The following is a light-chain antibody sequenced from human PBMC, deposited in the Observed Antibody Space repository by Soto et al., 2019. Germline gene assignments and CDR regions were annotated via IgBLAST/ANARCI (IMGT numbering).Light chain of an antibody. CDR3: QQYNNWQLT. CDR2: GAS. J-gene: IGKJ5*01. V-gene: IGKV3-15*01. Sequence: EIVMTQSPATLSVSPGERATLSCRASQSVSSNLAWYQQKPGQAPRLLIYGASTRATGIPARFSGSGSGTEFTLTISSLQSEDFAVYYCQQYNNWQLTFGQGTRLDIK. CDR1: QSVSSN.